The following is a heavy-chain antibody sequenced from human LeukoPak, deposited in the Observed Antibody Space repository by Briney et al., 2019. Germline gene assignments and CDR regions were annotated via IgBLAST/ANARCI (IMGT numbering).Heavy chain of an antibody. J-gene: IGHJ4*02. CDR1: GGTFSSYA. V-gene: IGHV1-69*01. CDR3: ARVLWGGNEGFDY. D-gene: IGHD4-23*01. CDR2: IIPIFGTA. Sequence: SVKVSCKASGGTFSSYAISWVRQAPGQGLEWMGGIIPIFGTANYAQKFQGRVRITADESTSTAYMELSSLRSEDTAVYYCARVLWGGNEGFDYWGQGTLVTVSS.